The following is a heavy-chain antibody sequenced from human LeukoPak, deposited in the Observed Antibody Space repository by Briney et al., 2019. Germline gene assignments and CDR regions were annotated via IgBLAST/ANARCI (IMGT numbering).Heavy chain of an antibody. CDR1: GFTFSSYW. V-gene: IGHV3-7*01. J-gene: IGHJ4*02. Sequence: GGSLRLSCAASGFTFSSYWMSWVRQAPGKGLEWVANIKQDGSEKYYVDSVKGRFTISRDNAKNSLYLQMNSLRAEDTAVYYCAKNPYYYGSGSPAFFDYWGQGTLVTVSS. CDR3: AKNPYYYGSGSPAFFDY. D-gene: IGHD3-10*01. CDR2: IKQDGSEK.